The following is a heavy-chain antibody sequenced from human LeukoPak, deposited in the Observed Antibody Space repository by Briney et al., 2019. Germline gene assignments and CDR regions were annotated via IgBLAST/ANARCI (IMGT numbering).Heavy chain of an antibody. CDR3: AKGGDDFWSGPDY. CDR1: GFTFSSYG. V-gene: IGHV3-30*18. D-gene: IGHD3-3*01. J-gene: IGHJ4*02. Sequence: PGRSLRLSCAASGFTFSSYGMHWVRQAPGKGLEWVAVISYDGSNKYYADSVKGRFTISRDKSKNTLYLQMNSLRAEDTAVYYCAKGGDDFWSGPDYWGQGTLVTVSS. CDR2: ISYDGSNK.